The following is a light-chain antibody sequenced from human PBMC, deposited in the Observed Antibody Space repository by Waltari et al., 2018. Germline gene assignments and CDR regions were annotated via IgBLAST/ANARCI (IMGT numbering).Light chain of an antibody. Sequence: EMVLTQSPGTLSLSPGEGATLSCRTSPTIRTTYLAWYQQKPGQSPTFLIYGTFTRATGIPDRFTGSGSGTDFSLTISSLQPEDFATYYCQQYDIAPLTFGGGTKVEI. J-gene: IGKJ4*01. V-gene: IGKV3-20*01. CDR2: GTF. CDR3: QQYDIAPLT. CDR1: PTIRTTY.